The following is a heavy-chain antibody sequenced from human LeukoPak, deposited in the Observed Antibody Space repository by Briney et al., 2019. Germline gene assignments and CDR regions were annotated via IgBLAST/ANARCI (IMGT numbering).Heavy chain of an antibody. CDR3: ARDLGTTEGNWFDP. Sequence: GGSLRLSCAASGFTFSSYAMHWVRQAPGKGLEWVAVISYDGSNKYYADSVKGRFTISRDNSKNTLYLQMNSLRAEDTAVYCCARDLGTTEGNWFDPWGQGTLVTVSS. CDR1: GFTFSSYA. D-gene: IGHD1-1*01. CDR2: ISYDGSNK. J-gene: IGHJ5*02. V-gene: IGHV3-30*04.